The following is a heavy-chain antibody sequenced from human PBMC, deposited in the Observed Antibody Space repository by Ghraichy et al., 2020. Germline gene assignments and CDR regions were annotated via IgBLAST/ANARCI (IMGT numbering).Heavy chain of an antibody. CDR1: GGSISSGGYY. Sequence: SETLSLTCTVSGGSISSGGYYWSWIRQHPGKGLEWIGYIYYSGSTYYNPSLKSRVTISVDTSKNQFSLKLSSVTAADTAVYYCARSVGNWLDPWGQGTLVTVSS. CDR3: ARSVGNWLDP. CDR2: IYYSGST. J-gene: IGHJ5*02. V-gene: IGHV4-31*03. D-gene: IGHD2-15*01.